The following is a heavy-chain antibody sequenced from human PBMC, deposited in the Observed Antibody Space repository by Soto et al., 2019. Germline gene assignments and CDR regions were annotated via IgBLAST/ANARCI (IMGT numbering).Heavy chain of an antibody. D-gene: IGHD3-3*01. V-gene: IGHV3-74*01. CDR2: INSDGSST. J-gene: IGHJ6*02. Sequence: GGSLRLSCAASGFTFSSYWIHWVRQAPGKVLVWVSRINSDGSSTSYADSVKGRFTISRDNAKNTLYLQMNSLRAEDTAVYYCAREIGNYDFWGYYYYYGMDVWGQGTTVTVSS. CDR3: AREIGNYDFWGYYYYYGMDV. CDR1: GFTFSSYW.